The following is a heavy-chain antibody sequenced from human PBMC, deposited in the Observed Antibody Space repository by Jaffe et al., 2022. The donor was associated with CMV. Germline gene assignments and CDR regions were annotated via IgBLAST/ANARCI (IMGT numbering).Heavy chain of an antibody. CDR1: GYTFTSYG. Sequence: QVQLVQSGAEVKKPGASVKVSCKASGYTFTSYGISWVRQAPGQGLEWMGWISAYNGNTNYAQKLQGRVTMTTDTSTSTAYMELRSLRSDDTAVYYCARGPRVWFGELLSYYYYYMDVWGKGTTVTVSS. V-gene: IGHV1-18*04. CDR3: ARGPRVWFGELLSYYYYYMDV. J-gene: IGHJ6*03. D-gene: IGHD3-10*01. CDR2: ISAYNGNT.